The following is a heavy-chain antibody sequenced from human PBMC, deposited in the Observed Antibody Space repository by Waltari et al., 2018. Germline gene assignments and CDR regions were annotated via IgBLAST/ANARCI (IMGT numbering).Heavy chain of an antibody. D-gene: IGHD6-19*01. CDR1: GGTFSSYA. V-gene: IGHV1-69*13. J-gene: IGHJ3*02. CDR3: ALKGEAVAGTAFDI. Sequence: QVQLVQSGAEVKKPGSSVKVSCKASGGTFSSYAISWVRQAPGQGLEWMGGISPIFGTANYTQKSQGRVTSTADEPTSTAYMELSSLRSEDTAVYYCALKGEAVAGTAFDIWGQGTMVTVSS. CDR2: ISPIFGTA.